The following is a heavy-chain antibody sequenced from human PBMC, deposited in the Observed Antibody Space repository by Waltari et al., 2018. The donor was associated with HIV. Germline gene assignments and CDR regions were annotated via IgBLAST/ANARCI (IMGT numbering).Heavy chain of an antibody. CDR1: GFTVSNNY. D-gene: IGHD6-19*01. Sequence: EVQLVESGGDLIQPGGSLRLSCSVSGFTVSNNYMSWVRQAPGKGLEWVSVIHTGGSTYYADSVKGRFTISRDNSKNTLYLQMNSLRAEDTAVYYCARGGQSTGWYVCDYWGQGTLVTVSS. CDR2: IHTGGST. J-gene: IGHJ4*02. V-gene: IGHV3-53*01. CDR3: ARGGQSTGWYVCDY.